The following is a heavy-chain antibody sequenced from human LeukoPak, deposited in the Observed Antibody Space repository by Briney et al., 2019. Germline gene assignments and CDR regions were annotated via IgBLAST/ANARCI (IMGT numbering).Heavy chain of an antibody. V-gene: IGHV4-61*02. CDR3: ARPRAAEGFDWFDP. CDR2: ISSSGST. D-gene: IGHD2-15*01. Sequence: PSQTLSLTCTVSGDSISSGDYYWSWIRQPAGKGLEWIGRISSSGSTNYNPSLKSRVTISVDKSKNQFSLKLSSVTAADTAVYYCARPRAAEGFDWFDPWGQGTLVTVSS. CDR1: GDSISSGDYY. J-gene: IGHJ5*02.